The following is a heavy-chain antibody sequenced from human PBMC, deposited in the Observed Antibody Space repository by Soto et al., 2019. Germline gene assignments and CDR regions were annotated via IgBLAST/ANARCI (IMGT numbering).Heavy chain of an antibody. Sequence: GVSLQVSCTSSGGTFSSYAISWVRQAPGQGLEWMGGIIPIFGTANYAQKFQGRVTITADESTSTAYMELSSLRSEDTAVYYCARAASQLEDWFDPWGQGTLVTVSA. CDR2: IIPIFGTA. D-gene: IGHD6-13*01. V-gene: IGHV1-69*13. J-gene: IGHJ5*02. CDR3: ARAASQLEDWFDP. CDR1: GGTFSSYA.